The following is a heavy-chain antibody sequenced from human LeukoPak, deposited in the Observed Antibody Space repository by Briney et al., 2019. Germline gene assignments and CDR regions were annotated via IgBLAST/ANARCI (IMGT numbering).Heavy chain of an antibody. CDR1: GVALSSYY. D-gene: IGHD6-19*01. CDR3: ASSESKWLVPGFDY. V-gene: IGHV4-59*01. CDR2: IYYSGST. Sequence: KSSEALSLTCTVSGVALSSYYWSWIRQPPGKGLERIGYIYYSGSTNYNTSLTSRDTISVETSKNQFSLKLSSVTAPGTAVYYCASSESKWLVPGFDYWNQGTLVTVSS. J-gene: IGHJ4*02.